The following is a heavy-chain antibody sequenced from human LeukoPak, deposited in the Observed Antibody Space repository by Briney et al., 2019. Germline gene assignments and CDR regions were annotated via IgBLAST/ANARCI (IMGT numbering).Heavy chain of an antibody. D-gene: IGHD1-26*01. Sequence: SETLSHTCTVSGGSISSYYWSWIRQPPGKGLEWIGYIYNSGSTNYNPSLKSRVTISPDTSENQFSLKLNSVTAADTAVYYCARGKIGTYYVFDYWGPGTLVTVSS. V-gene: IGHV4-59*08. CDR2: IYNSGST. J-gene: IGHJ4*02. CDR3: ARGKIGTYYVFDY. CDR1: GGSISSYY.